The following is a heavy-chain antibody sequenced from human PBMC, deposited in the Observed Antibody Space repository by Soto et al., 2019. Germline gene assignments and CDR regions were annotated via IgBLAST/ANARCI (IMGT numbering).Heavy chain of an antibody. CDR1: GGSISSSNW. CDR2: IYHSGST. J-gene: IGHJ4*02. Sequence: QVQLQESGPGLVKPSGTLSLTCAVSGGSISSSNWWSWVRQPPGKGLEWIGEIYHSGSTNYNPSLKSRVTISVDKSKNQFSLKLRSVTAADTAVYYCARTRDDYVWGSYRYTDYWGQGTLVTVSS. D-gene: IGHD3-16*02. V-gene: IGHV4-4*02. CDR3: ARTRDDYVWGSYRYTDY.